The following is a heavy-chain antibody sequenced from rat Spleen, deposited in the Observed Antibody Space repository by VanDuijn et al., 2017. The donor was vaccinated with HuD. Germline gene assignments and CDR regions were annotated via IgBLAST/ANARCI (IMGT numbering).Heavy chain of an antibody. V-gene: IGHV5-29*01. CDR2: INYDGSST. J-gene: IGHJ2*01. CDR3: ARRFDFDY. Sequence: EVQLVESGGGLVQPGRSLKLSCAASGFTFSNYAMGWVSQAPTKGLEWVATINYDGSSTYYRDSVKGRFTISRDNAKSTLYLQMDSLRSEDTATYYCARRFDFDYWGHGVMVTVSS. CDR1: GFTFSNYA. D-gene: IGHD4-3*01.